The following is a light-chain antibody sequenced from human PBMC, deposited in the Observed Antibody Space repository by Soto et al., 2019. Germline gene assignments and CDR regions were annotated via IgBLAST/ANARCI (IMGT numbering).Light chain of an antibody. CDR1: QSLLYSANNKNY. J-gene: IGKJ4*01. CDR3: QQYYTTLT. Sequence: DIVMTQSPDSLAVSLGERATISCKSSQSLLYSANNKNYLVWYQQKPGQPPKLLIYWASIRASRVPDRFSGSGSGTDFTLTISMLQAEDVAVYYCQQYYTTLTFGGGTKVEIK. CDR2: WAS. V-gene: IGKV4-1*01.